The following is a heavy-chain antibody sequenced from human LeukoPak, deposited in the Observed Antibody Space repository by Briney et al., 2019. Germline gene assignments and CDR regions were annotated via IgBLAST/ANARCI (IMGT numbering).Heavy chain of an antibody. J-gene: IGHJ4*02. CDR2: IYRGGTI. V-gene: IGHV3-53*01. CDR1: GFNVSRNY. Sequence: GGSLRLSCAASGFNVSRNYMSWVRQAPGKGLEWVSLIYRGGTIYYADSVKARFTISRDNSKNALFLQMNSLRAEDTAVYYCARADRDGDPDHFDYWGQGTLVTVSS. D-gene: IGHD4-17*01. CDR3: ARADRDGDPDHFDY.